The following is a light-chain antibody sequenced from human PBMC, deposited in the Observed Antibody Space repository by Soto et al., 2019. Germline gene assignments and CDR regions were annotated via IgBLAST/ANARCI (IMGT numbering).Light chain of an antibody. CDR1: QSVSSNY. CDR2: GAS. CDR3: QQYGSSPRT. V-gene: IGKV3-20*01. J-gene: IGKJ1*01. Sequence: DIVLTQSPGTLSLSPGEGATLSYRASQSVSSNYLAWYQQRPGQAPRLLIYGASSRATGIPDRFSGGGSGTDFTLTISRLEPEDFAVYYCQQYGSSPRTFGQGTKVEIK.